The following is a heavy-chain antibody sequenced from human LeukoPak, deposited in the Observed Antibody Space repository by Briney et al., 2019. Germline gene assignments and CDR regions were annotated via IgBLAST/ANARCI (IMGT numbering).Heavy chain of an antibody. CDR3: AREYSYGFSSVWFDP. Sequence: GASVKVSCKASGYTFTSYYMHWVRQAPGQGLEWMGIINPSGGSTSYAQKFQGRVTMTRDMSTSTVYMELSSLRSEDTAVYYCAREYSYGFSSVWFDPWGQGTLVTVSS. CDR1: GYTFTSYY. CDR2: INPSGGST. D-gene: IGHD5-18*01. V-gene: IGHV1-46*01. J-gene: IGHJ5*02.